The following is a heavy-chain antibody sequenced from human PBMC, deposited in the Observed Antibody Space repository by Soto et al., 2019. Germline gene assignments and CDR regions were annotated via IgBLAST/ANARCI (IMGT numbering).Heavy chain of an antibody. Sequence: ASVKVSCKASGYTFTRYYIHWVRQAPGQGLEWMGIINPYGGSTNYAQKFQGRVTITADESTSTAYMELSSLRSEDTAVYYCARAYYGDRYFDYWGQGTLVTVSS. CDR2: INPYGGST. J-gene: IGHJ4*02. V-gene: IGHV1-46*01. CDR3: ARAYYGDRYFDY. CDR1: GYTFTRYY. D-gene: IGHD3-3*01.